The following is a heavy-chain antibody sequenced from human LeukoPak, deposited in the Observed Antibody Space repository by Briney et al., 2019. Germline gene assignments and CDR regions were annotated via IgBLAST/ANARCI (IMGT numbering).Heavy chain of an antibody. V-gene: IGHV1-18*04. D-gene: IGHD6-19*01. CDR3: ARGQCLVLDY. J-gene: IGHJ4*02. CDR2: ISAYNGNT. Sequence: GASVKVSCRACAYTFTSYGITWVRQAPGQWLEWMGWISAYNGNTNYAQKLQGRVTMTTDTSTTTAYMELRNLRSDDTAVYYCARGQCLVLDYWGQGTLVTVSS. CDR1: AYTFTSYG.